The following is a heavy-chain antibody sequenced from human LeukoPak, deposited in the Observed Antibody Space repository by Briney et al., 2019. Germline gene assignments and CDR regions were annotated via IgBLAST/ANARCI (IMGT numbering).Heavy chain of an antibody. J-gene: IGHJ4*02. D-gene: IGHD3-16*01. V-gene: IGHV4-30-4*01. Sequence: SETLSLTCTVSGGSISSGDYYWSWIRQPPGKGLEWIGYIYYSGSTYYNPSLKSRVTISVDTSKNQFSLKLSSVTAADTAMYYCARYYDRTGFDYWGQGTLVTVSS. CDR1: GGSISSGDYY. CDR2: IYYSGST. CDR3: ARYYDRTGFDY.